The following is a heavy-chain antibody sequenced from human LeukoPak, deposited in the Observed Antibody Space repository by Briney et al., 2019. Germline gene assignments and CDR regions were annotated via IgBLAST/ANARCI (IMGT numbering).Heavy chain of an antibody. V-gene: IGHV3-30-3*01. CDR1: GFTFSSYA. D-gene: IGHD3-16*01. Sequence: GGSLRLSCAASGFTFSSYAMHWVRQAPGKGLEWVAVISYDGSNKYYADSVKGRFTISRDNSKNTLYLHMNSLRAEDTAVYYCARGYYDFGYWGQGTLVTVSS. J-gene: IGHJ4*02. CDR3: ARGYYDFGY. CDR2: ISYDGSNK.